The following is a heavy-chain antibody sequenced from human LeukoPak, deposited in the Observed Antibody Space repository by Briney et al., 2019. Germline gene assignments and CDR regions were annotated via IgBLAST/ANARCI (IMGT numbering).Heavy chain of an antibody. D-gene: IGHD3-22*01. CDR3: AKDYTHYYDSSGYCDY. V-gene: IGHV3-9*01. J-gene: IGHJ4*02. CDR1: GFTFDDYA. Sequence: GGSLRLSCAASGFTFDDYAMHWVRQAPGKGLEWVSGISWNSGSIGYADSVKGRFTISRDNAKNSLYLQMNSLRAEDTALYYCAKDYTHYYDSSGYCDYWGQGTLVTVSS. CDR2: ISWNSGSI.